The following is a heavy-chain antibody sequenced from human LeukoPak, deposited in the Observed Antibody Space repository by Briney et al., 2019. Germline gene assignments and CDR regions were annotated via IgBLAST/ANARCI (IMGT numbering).Heavy chain of an antibody. CDR3: ARGFGDWGLSWFDP. CDR2: IYYSGSA. J-gene: IGHJ5*02. V-gene: IGHV4-61*08. CDR1: GGSVSSGGYY. D-gene: IGHD3-10*01. Sequence: PSETLSLTCTVSGGSVSSGGYYWSWIRQPPGKGLEWIGYIYYSGSAKYNPSLKSRVTISVDTSKNQFSLKLTSVTAADTAVYYCARGFGDWGLSWFDPWGQGTLVTVSS.